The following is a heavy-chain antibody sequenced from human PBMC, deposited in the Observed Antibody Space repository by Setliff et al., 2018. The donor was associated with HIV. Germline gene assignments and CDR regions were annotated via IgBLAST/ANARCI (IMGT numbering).Heavy chain of an antibody. D-gene: IGHD5-12*01. CDR3: VRGGTGWLRGLFDY. J-gene: IGHJ4*02. V-gene: IGHV4-61*09. CDR2: IYVTGST. Sequence: SETLSLTCSVSGDSIRGSGDYWSWVRQPAGKRPEWIGHIYVTGSTAYKPYLRGRATISVDTSTNQFSLKLTSLTAADTAVYYCVRGGTGWLRGLFDYWGRGILVTVSS. CDR1: GDSIRGSGDY.